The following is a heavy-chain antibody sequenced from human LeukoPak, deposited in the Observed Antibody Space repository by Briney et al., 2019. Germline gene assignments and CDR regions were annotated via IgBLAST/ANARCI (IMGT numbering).Heavy chain of an antibody. D-gene: IGHD4-23*01. J-gene: IGHJ4*02. Sequence: SETLSLTCTVSGGSISNYYWSWIRQPPGKGLEWIGYIYYSGSTYYNPSLKSRVTISVDTSKNQFSLKLSSVTAADTAVYYCARGYNGGNSEWGQGTLVTVSS. CDR2: IYYSGST. CDR1: GGSISNYY. CDR3: ARGYNGGNSE. V-gene: IGHV4-30-4*01.